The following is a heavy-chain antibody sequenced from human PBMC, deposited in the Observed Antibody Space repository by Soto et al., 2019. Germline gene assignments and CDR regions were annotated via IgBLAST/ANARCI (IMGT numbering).Heavy chain of an antibody. J-gene: IGHJ5*01. CDR3: AREKHPWVAVPVRQLKSTWWFDS. Sequence: PSETLSLTCGVYGESFSVYSWSWIRQPPGKGLEWIGEINHSGSTNYNPSLKSRVTISVDTSKNHLSLKLSSVTAAETAVYYCAREKHPWVAVPVRQLKSTWWFDSWGQGTMVTVSS. D-gene: IGHD6-19*01. V-gene: IGHV4-34*01. CDR2: INHSGST. CDR1: GESFSVYS.